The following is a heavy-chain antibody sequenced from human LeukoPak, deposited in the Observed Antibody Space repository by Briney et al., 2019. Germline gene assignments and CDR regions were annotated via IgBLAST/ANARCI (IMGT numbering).Heavy chain of an antibody. CDR2: ISSSGIST. CDR3: AKNNDFGY. CDR1: GFTFSSYA. Sequence: GGSLRLSCAASGFTFSSYAMSWVRQAPGKGLEWVSRISSSGISTFYADSVKGRFTISRDNSKNTLYLQMNSLRAEDTALYYCAKNNDFGYWGQGTLVTVSS. J-gene: IGHJ4*02. V-gene: IGHV3-23*01. D-gene: IGHD1-1*01.